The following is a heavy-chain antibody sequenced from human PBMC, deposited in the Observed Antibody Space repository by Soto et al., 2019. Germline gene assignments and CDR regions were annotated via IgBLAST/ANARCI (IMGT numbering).Heavy chain of an antibody. J-gene: IGHJ4*02. V-gene: IGHV4-31*03. Sequence: SETLSLTCTVSGGSISSGGYYWSWIRQHPGKGLEWIGYIYYSGSTYYNPSLKSRVTISVDTSKNQFSLKLSSVTAADTAVYYCPRGPSMVRGVINFDYWGQGTLVTVSS. CDR1: GGSISSGGYY. CDR3: PRGPSMVRGVINFDY. D-gene: IGHD3-10*01. CDR2: IYYSGST.